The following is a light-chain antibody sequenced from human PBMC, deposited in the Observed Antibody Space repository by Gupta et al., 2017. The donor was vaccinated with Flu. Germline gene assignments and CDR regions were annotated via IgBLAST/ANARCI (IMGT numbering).Light chain of an antibody. Sequence: DVVMTQSPLSLPVTLGQPASISCRCSQSLVYSDGKTYLNWFQQRPGQSPRRLIYKVSNWDAGVPDRFSGSGSGSYLTLKISRGEAEDVGFYYFMQGNTGLPLTFGGGTKVEIK. J-gene: IGKJ4*01. CDR1: QSLVYSDGKTY. CDR2: KVS. V-gene: IGKV2D-30*01. CDR3: MQGNTGLPLT.